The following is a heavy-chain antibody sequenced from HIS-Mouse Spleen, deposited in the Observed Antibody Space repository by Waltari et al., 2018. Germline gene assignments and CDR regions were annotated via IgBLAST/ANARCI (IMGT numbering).Heavy chain of an antibody. Sequence: QLQLQESGPGLVKPSETLSLTCTVSGGSISSSSYYWGWIRQPPGKGLEWVGSIYYRCGTYYNPSLKSRVTISVDTSKNQFSLKLSSVTAADTAVYYCAREIPYSSSWYDWYFDLWGRGTLVTVSS. V-gene: IGHV4-39*07. J-gene: IGHJ2*01. CDR2: IYYRCGT. D-gene: IGHD6-13*01. CDR3: AREIPYSSSWYDWYFDL. CDR1: GGSISSSSYY.